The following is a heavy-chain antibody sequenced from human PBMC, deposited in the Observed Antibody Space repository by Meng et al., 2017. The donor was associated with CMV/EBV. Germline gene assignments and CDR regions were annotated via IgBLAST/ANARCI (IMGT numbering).Heavy chain of an antibody. D-gene: IGHD2-15*01. Sequence: SCVASGLDFNNSAMHWVRQAPGKGLEWVASIRSRGTYIHYADSVKGRFTISRDNVKTSVYLQMDNLTGEDTAIYFCARVGSSGGLDYWGQGTLVTVSS. V-gene: IGHV3-21*01. CDR1: GLDFNNSA. CDR3: ARVGSSGGLDY. CDR2: IRSRGTYI. J-gene: IGHJ4*02.